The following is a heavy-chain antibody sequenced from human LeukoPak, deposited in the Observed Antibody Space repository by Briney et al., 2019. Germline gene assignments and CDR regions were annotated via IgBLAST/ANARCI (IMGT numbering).Heavy chain of an antibody. CDR2: IRHDGHT. Sequence: SETLSLTCTVSGYFSTAYYWGWIRQPPGKGLEWIASIRHDGHTYYNPSLKSQVSISVDMSRNQFSLKLNSLTAADTAVYYCARQVATKGEWAFDVWGQGRMVTVSS. J-gene: IGHJ3*01. CDR1: GYFSTAYY. D-gene: IGHD5-12*01. V-gene: IGHV4-38-2*02. CDR3: ARQVATKGEWAFDV.